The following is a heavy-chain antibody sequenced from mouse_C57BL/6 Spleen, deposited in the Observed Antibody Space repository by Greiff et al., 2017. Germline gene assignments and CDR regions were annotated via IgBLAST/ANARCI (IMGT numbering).Heavy chain of an antibody. Sequence: QVHVKQSGPGLVQPSQSLSITCTVSGFSLTSYGVHWVRQSPGKGLEWLGVIWRGGSTDYTAAFMSRLSITKDTSKSQVVFKMNSQQADDTAIYDCAKRGGAYDYDGFAYWGQGTLVTVSA. CDR1: GFSLTSYG. J-gene: IGHJ3*01. D-gene: IGHD2-4*01. CDR3: AKRGGAYDYDGFAY. CDR2: IWRGGST. V-gene: IGHV2-5*01.